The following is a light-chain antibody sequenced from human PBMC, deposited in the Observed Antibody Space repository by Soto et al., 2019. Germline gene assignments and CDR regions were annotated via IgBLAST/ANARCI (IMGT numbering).Light chain of an antibody. CDR2: RDI. J-gene: IGLJ3*02. CDR3: QVWDSYTV. Sequence: SYELTQPLSVSVALGQTARITCGGNNIGSKSVHWYQLKPGQAPVMVIYRDINRPSGIPERFSGSNSGNTATLTISRAQAGDEADYYCQVWDSYTVFGRGTKLTVL. CDR1: NIGSKS. V-gene: IGLV3-9*01.